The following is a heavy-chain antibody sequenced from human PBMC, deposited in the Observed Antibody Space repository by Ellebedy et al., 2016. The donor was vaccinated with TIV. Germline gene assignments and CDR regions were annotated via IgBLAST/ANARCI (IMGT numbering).Heavy chain of an antibody. CDR1: GGSFSGHY. CDR2: INDSGTT. J-gene: IGHJ4*02. D-gene: IGHD2-15*01. Sequence: MPSETLSLTCAAYGGSFSGHYWSWIRQPPGKGLEWIGEINDSGTTKYNPSLVSRVTISLDMPKNQFSLKLTSVTAADTAVYYCARHVPATATYFDYWGQGTLVTVSS. V-gene: IGHV4-34*01. CDR3: ARHVPATATYFDY.